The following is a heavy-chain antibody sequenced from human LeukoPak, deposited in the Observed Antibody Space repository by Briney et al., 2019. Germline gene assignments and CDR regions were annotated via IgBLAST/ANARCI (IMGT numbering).Heavy chain of an antibody. Sequence: GESLKVSCKASGYTFTSYDINWVRQATGQGLEWMGWMNPNSGNTGYAQKFQGRVTMTRNTSISTAYMELSSLRSEDTAVYYCARGSTYYESSGQVPFDYWGQGTLVTVSS. CDR2: MNPNSGNT. V-gene: IGHV1-8*01. CDR3: ARGSTYYESSGQVPFDY. J-gene: IGHJ4*02. CDR1: GYTFTSYD. D-gene: IGHD3-22*01.